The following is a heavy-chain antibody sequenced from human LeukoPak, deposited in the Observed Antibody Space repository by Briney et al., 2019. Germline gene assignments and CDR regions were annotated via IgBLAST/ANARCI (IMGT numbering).Heavy chain of an antibody. Sequence: ASVKVPCKTSGYTFTSYHINWVRQVTGQGLEWMGWMSPTNGDTGYAQKFQDRVTMTGSTSISTAYMELSSLTSEDTAVYYCARGIEAGVDFWGQGTLVTVSS. CDR2: MSPTNGDT. D-gene: IGHD1-26*01. V-gene: IGHV1-8*01. CDR3: ARGIEAGVDF. J-gene: IGHJ4*02. CDR1: GYTFTSYH.